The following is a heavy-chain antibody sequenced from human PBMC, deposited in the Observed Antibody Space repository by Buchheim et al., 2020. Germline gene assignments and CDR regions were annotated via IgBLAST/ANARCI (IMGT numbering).Heavy chain of an antibody. CDR1: GFTLSSYW. CDR2: INSDGSST. J-gene: IGHJ4*02. D-gene: IGHD3-9*01. CDR3: ARAIDYTSYSNWYDI. Sequence: EVQLVESGGGLVQPGGSLRLSCAASGFTLSSYWMHWVRQAPGKGLVWVSRINSDGSSTTYADSVKGRFTISRDNAKNTLFLQMNSLGAKDTAVYYCARAIDYTSYSNWYDIWGQGTL. V-gene: IGHV3-74*01.